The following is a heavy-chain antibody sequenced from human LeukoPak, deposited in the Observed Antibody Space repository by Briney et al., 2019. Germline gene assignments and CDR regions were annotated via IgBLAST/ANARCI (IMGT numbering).Heavy chain of an antibody. J-gene: IGHJ6*02. V-gene: IGHV4-34*01. CDR3: ARDGISYYYYGMDV. Sequence: SETLSLTCAVYGGSFRGYYWSWIRQPPGKGLEWIGEINHSGSTNYNPSLKSRVTISVDTSKNQFSLKLSSVTAADTAVYYCARDGISYYYYGMDVWGQGTTVTVSS. CDR1: GGSFRGYY. D-gene: IGHD3-3*02. CDR2: INHSGST.